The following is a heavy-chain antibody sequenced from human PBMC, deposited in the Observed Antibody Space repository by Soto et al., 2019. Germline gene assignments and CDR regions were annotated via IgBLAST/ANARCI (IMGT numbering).Heavy chain of an antibody. CDR3: AKGGGVRVLDAFVV. Sequence: EVQLLESGGGLVQPGGSLRLSCAASGFTFNTYAMTWVRQAPGKGLEWVSSISDGGGSTYYADSVKGRFTISRDNSKNTLYLQMNGLRAEDTAVYYCAKGGGVRVLDAFVVWGQGTMVTVSS. J-gene: IGHJ3*01. D-gene: IGHD2-8*01. V-gene: IGHV3-23*01. CDR1: GFTFNTYA. CDR2: ISDGGGST.